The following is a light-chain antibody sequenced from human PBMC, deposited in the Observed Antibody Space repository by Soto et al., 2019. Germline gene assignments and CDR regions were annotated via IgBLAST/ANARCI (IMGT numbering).Light chain of an antibody. J-gene: IGKJ1*01. Sequence: EIVLTQSPGTLSLSPGERATLSCRASQSVRSSYLAWYQQKPGQAPRLLIYGASSRATGIPDRFSGSGFGTGFTLAVSRLEPEDFAVYYCQQFGSSPVTFGQGTKVDIK. V-gene: IGKV3-20*01. CDR1: QSVRSSY. CDR3: QQFGSSPVT. CDR2: GAS.